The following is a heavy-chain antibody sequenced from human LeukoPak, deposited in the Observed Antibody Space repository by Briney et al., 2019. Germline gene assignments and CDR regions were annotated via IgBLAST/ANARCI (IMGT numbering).Heavy chain of an antibody. D-gene: IGHD5-12*01. V-gene: IGHV3-30-3*01. CDR1: GFTFSSYA. CDR3: ARPYGGYVDYYFDY. J-gene: IGHJ4*02. CDR2: ISYDGSNK. Sequence: GGSLRLSCAASGFTFSSYAMDWVRQAPGKGLEWVAVISYDGSNKYYADSVKGRFTISRGNSKNTLYLQMNSLRTEDTAVYYCARPYGGYVDYYFDYWGQGTLVTVSS.